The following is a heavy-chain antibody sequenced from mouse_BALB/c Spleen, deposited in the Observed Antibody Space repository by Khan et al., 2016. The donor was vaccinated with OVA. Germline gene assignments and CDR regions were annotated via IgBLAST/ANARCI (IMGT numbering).Heavy chain of an antibody. V-gene: IGHV2-6-1*01. CDR1: GFSLTDYG. J-gene: IGHJ4*01. D-gene: IGHD2-10*01. Sequence: QVQLKESGPGLVAPSQSLSITCTISGFSLTDYGIHWVRQPPGKGLEWLMVIWSDGTTTYNSALKSRLSIRKENSKSQVFLKMNSLQTDDTAMYFCARQPYYHYYIMDYWGQGTSVTVSS. CDR2: IWSDGTT. CDR3: ARQPYYHYYIMDY.